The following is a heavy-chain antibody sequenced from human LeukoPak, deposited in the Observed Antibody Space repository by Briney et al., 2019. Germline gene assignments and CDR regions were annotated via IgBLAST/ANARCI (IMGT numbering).Heavy chain of an antibody. V-gene: IGHV3-30*02. CDR2: IRNDGYRK. CDR3: AKDVSGQAY. Sequence: GGSLRLSCAASGFTFSSYAMHWVRQAPGEGLEWLALIRNDGYRKHYADSVKGRFIISRDIFKDTLYLQMNNLRPEDTAVYYCAKDVSGQAYWGQGTLLTVSS. CDR1: GFTFSSYA. J-gene: IGHJ4*02. D-gene: IGHD3-3*01.